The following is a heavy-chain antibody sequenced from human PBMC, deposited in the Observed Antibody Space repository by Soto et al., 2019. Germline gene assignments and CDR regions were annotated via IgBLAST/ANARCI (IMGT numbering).Heavy chain of an antibody. CDR1: GGTFSSYA. CDR3: ARDPSIAARLEAAWFDP. D-gene: IGHD6-6*01. CDR2: IIPIFGTA. V-gene: IGHV1-69*13. Sequence: SVKVSCKASGGTFSSYAISWVRQAPGQGLGWMGGIIPIFGTANYAQKFQGRVTITADESTSTAYMELSSLRSEDTAVYYCARDPSIAARLEAAWFDPWGQGTLVTVSS. J-gene: IGHJ5*02.